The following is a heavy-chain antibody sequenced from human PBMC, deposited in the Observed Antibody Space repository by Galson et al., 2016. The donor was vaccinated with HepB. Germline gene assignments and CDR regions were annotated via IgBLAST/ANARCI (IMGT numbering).Heavy chain of an antibody. CDR1: GASINNSNW. CDR2: IYHTGTS. Sequence: SETLSLTCTVSGASINNSNWWTWVRQAPGKGLEWIGEIYHTGTSNNNPFLNSRFTLSIDKSRNQFSLNLTSVSAADTAVYYCARAAIIPGARMVFDPWGQGILVTVPS. CDR3: ARAAIIPGARMVFDP. D-gene: IGHD2-2*01. J-gene: IGHJ5*02. V-gene: IGHV4-4*02.